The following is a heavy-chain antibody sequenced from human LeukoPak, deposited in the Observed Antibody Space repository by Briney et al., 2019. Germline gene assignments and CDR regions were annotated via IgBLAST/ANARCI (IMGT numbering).Heavy chain of an antibody. D-gene: IGHD3-3*01. V-gene: IGHV4-34*01. J-gene: IGHJ5*02. CDR2: INHSGST. CDR1: GGSFSGYY. Sequence: SETLSLTCAVYGGSFSGYYWSWIRQPPGKGLEWIGEINHSGSTNYSPSLKSRVTISVDTSKNQFSLKLSSVTAADTAVYYCARGGNDYDFWSGYYDNNWFDPWGQGTLVTVSS. CDR3: ARGGNDYDFWSGYYDNNWFDP.